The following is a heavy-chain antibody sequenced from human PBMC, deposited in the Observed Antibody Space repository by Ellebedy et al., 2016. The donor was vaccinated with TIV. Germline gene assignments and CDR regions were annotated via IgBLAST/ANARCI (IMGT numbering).Heavy chain of an antibody. Sequence: GESLKISXKGSGYSFVDYWIIWVRQTPGKGLEWMGRIDPGDSSAKYNPSFRGHVTMSVDKSLTTAYLQWSTLEASDSGTHYCARLRVSRGTTTGSKSRIYIYGMDIWGQGTTVIVSS. CDR2: IDPGDSSA. CDR3: ARLRVSRGTTTGSKSRIYIYGMDI. CDR1: GYSFVDYW. V-gene: IGHV5-10-1*01. J-gene: IGHJ6*02. D-gene: IGHD1-1*01.